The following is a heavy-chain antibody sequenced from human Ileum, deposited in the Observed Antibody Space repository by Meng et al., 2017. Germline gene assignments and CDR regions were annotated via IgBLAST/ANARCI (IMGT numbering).Heavy chain of an antibody. CDR2: ISYIENTE. V-gene: IGHV3-30-3*01. CDR3: ARESGESGSAFDI. D-gene: IGHD3-10*01. J-gene: IGHJ3*02. Sequence: QVQLVESGGGVVQPGGARSRSCAASGFNFSAYTFHWVRQAPGEGLEWVAFISYIENTEHYADSVKDRFTISRDNSENTLSLQMNSLRLEDTAIYFCARESGESGSAFDIWGQGTMVTVS. CDR1: GFNFSAYT.